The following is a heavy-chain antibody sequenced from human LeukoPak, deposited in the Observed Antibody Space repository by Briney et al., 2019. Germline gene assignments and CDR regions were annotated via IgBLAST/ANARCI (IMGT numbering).Heavy chain of an antibody. Sequence: ASVKVSCKASGYTFTSYGISWVRQAPGQGLEWMGWISAYNGNTNYAQKLQGRVTMTTDTSTSTAYMELRSLRSDDTAVYYCARDAWPGYCSGGSCYWFDPWGQGTLVTVSS. CDR3: ARDAWPGYCSGGSCYWFDP. CDR1: GYTFTSYG. J-gene: IGHJ5*02. D-gene: IGHD2-15*01. CDR2: ISAYNGNT. V-gene: IGHV1-18*01.